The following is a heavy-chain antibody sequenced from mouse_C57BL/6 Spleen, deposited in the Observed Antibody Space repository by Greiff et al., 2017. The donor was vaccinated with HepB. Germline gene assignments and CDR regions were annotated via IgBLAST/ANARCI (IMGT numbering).Heavy chain of an antibody. CDR2: INPSTGGT. CDR3: AREGEIYYDYDGFDY. D-gene: IGHD2-4*01. Sequence: EVKLVESGPELVKPGASVKISCKASGYSFTGYYMNWVKQSPEKSLEWIGEINPSTGGTTFNQKFKAKATLTVDKSSSTAYMQLKSLTSEDSAVYYCAREGEIYYDYDGFDYWGQGTTLTVSS. V-gene: IGHV1-42*01. J-gene: IGHJ2*01. CDR1: GYSFTGYY.